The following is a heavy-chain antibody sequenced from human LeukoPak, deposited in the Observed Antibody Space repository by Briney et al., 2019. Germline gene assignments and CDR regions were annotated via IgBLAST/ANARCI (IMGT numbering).Heavy chain of an antibody. CDR1: GYSFTSYW. CDR2: IYPGDSDT. CDR3: ARRYCSGGSCYTFFDY. J-gene: IGHJ4*02. Sequence: GGSLKISCKGSGYSFTSYWIGWVRQMPGKGLEWMGIIYPGDSDTRYSPSFQGQVTISADKSISTAYLQWSSLKASDTAMYYCARRYCSGGSCYTFFDYWGQGTLVTVSS. V-gene: IGHV5-51*01. D-gene: IGHD2-15*01.